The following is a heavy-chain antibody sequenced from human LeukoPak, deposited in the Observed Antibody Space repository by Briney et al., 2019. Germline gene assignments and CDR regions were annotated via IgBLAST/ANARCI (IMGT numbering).Heavy chain of an antibody. CDR2: IYYSGST. V-gene: IGHV4-39*01. J-gene: IGHJ6*02. Sequence: SETLSLTCTVSGGSISSSSYYWGWIRQPPGKGLEWIGSIYYSGSTYYNPSLKSRVTISVDTSKNQFSLKLCSVTAADTAVYYCARAIGAKSDYSNYTTLIYYGMDVWGQGTTVTVSS. D-gene: IGHD4-11*01. CDR1: GGSISSSSYY. CDR3: ARAIGAKSDYSNYTTLIYYGMDV.